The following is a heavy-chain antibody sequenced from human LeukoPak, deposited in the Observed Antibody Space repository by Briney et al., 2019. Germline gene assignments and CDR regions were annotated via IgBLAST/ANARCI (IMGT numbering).Heavy chain of an antibody. Sequence: PSETLSLTCTVSGGSISSSSYYWGWIRQPPGKGLEWIGSIYYSGSTYNNPSLKSRVTISVDTSKNQFSLKLSSVTAADAAVYYCARVVDYYDSSGPRGWDAFDIWGQGTMVTVSS. J-gene: IGHJ3*02. CDR1: GGSISSSSYY. CDR3: ARVVDYYDSSGPRGWDAFDI. CDR2: IYYSGST. D-gene: IGHD3-22*01. V-gene: IGHV4-39*07.